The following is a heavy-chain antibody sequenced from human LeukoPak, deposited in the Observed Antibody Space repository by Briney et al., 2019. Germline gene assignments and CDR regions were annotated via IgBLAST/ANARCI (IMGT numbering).Heavy chain of an antibody. CDR1: GGSISSSSYY. CDR3: ARGRVNYYYGMDV. D-gene: IGHD3-3*01. J-gene: IGHJ6*02. Sequence: SETLSLTCTVSGGSISSSSYYWSWIRQPPGKGLEWIGEINHSGSTNYNPSLKSRVTISVDTSKNQFSLKLSSVTAADTAVYYCARGRVNYYYGMDVWGQGTTVTVSS. CDR2: INHSGST. V-gene: IGHV4-39*07.